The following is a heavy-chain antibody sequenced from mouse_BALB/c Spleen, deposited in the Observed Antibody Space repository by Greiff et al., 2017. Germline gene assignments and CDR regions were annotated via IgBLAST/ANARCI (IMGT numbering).Heavy chain of an antibody. Sequence: EVQRVESGGGLVQPGGSRKLSCAASGFTFSSFGMHWVRQAPEKGLEWVAYISSGSSTIYYADTVKGRFTISRDNPKNTLFLQMTSLRSEDTAMYYCARSDGYFPYYYAMDYWGQGTSVTVSS. CDR1: GFTFSSFG. J-gene: IGHJ4*01. CDR3: ARSDGYFPYYYAMDY. V-gene: IGHV5-17*02. D-gene: IGHD2-3*01. CDR2: ISSGSSTI.